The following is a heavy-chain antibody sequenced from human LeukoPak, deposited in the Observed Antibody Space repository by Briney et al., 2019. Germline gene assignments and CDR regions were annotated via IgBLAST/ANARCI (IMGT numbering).Heavy chain of an antibody. CDR1: GFTFSSYA. CDR3: AKGGQYQLLHFDY. CDR2: ISGSGGST. J-gene: IGHJ4*02. V-gene: IGHV3-23*01. D-gene: IGHD2-2*01. Sequence: GGSLRLSCAASGFTFSSYAMNWVRQAPGKGLEWVSAISGSGGSTYYADSVKGRFTISRDNSKNTLYLQTNSLRAEDTAVYYCAKGGQYQLLHFDYWGQGTLVTVSS.